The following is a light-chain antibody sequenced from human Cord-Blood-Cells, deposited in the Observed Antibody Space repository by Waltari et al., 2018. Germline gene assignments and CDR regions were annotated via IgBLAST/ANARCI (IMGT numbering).Light chain of an antibody. CDR3: QQYNSYSRT. CDR1: QRISSW. J-gene: IGKJ2*01. V-gene: IGKV1-5*03. Sequence: DLQMPQSPTTLSASVGDRVTITCRASQRISSWLAWYQQKPGKAPKLLIYKASSLESGVPSRFSGSGSGTEFTLTISSLQPDDFATYYCQQYNSYSRTFGQGTKLEIK. CDR2: KAS.